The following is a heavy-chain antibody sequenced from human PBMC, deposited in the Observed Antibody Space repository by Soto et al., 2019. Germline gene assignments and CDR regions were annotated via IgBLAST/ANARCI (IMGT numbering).Heavy chain of an antibody. CDR2: MNPNSGHT. V-gene: IGHV1-8*01. CDR3: ARDMSTT. Sequence: QVQLVQSGAEVKKPGASVKVSCKASGYTFTSHDINWMRQTTGQGLEWMGWMNPNSGHTNSAQKFQGRVTMTRDTSIKTAYMELTNLRSEDTARYYCARDMSTTWGQGTLVTVSS. J-gene: IGHJ5*02. CDR1: GYTFTSHD. D-gene: IGHD2-2*01.